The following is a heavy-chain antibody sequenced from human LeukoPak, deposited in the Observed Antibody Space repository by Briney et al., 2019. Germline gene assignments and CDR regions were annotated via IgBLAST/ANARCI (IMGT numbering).Heavy chain of an antibody. D-gene: IGHD6-19*01. CDR1: GGSFSGYY. CDR3: ARHLRIAVAGTSYWFDP. J-gene: IGHJ5*02. Sequence: KPSETLSLTCAVYGGSFSGYYWSWIRQPPGKGLEWIGSIYYSGSTYYNPSLKSRVTISVDTSKNQFSLKLSSVTAADTAVYYCARHLRIAVAGTSYWFDPWGQGTLVTVSS. CDR2: IYYSGST. V-gene: IGHV4-34*01.